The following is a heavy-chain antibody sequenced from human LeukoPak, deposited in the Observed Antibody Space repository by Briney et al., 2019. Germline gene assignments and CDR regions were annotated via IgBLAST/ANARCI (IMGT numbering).Heavy chain of an antibody. J-gene: IGHJ5*02. CDR2: IYHSGST. Sequence: SETLSLTCTVSGYSISSGYYWGWIRQPPGKGLEWIGSIYHSGSTYYNPSLKSRVTISVDTSKNQFSLKLSSVTAADTAVYYCAREKIRAPSRWFDPWGQGTLVTVSS. D-gene: IGHD1-26*01. V-gene: IGHV4-38-2*02. CDR3: AREKIRAPSRWFDP. CDR1: GYSISSGYY.